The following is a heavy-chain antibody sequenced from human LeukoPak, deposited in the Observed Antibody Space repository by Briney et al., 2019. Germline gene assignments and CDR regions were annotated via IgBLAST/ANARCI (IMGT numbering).Heavy chain of an antibody. J-gene: IGHJ4*02. D-gene: IGHD3-3*01. CDR3: ARDPSTWNGYSDY. CDR2: ISSGGGTI. V-gene: IGHV3-48*03. CDR1: GFSFSSYE. Sequence: GGSLRLSCAASGFSFSSYEMNWVRQAPGQGLEWVAYISSGGGTIYYTDSVKGRFTISRDNAKNSVYLQMDSLRAEDTAVYYCARDPSTWNGYSDYWGQGTLVTVSS.